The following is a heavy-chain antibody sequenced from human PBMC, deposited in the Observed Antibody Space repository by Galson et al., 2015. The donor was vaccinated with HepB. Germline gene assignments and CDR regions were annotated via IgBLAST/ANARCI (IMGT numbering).Heavy chain of an antibody. CDR3: ARITPRMTIFGVGIIPDAFDI. Sequence: SVKVSCKASGYTFTSYGISWVRQAPGQGLEWMGWITAYNGNTNYAQKLQGRVTMTTDTSTSTAYMELRSLVSDDTAVYYCARITPRMTIFGVGIIPDAFDIWGQGTMVTVSS. J-gene: IGHJ3*02. CDR2: ITAYNGNT. V-gene: IGHV1-18*04. CDR1: GYTFTSYG. D-gene: IGHD3-3*01.